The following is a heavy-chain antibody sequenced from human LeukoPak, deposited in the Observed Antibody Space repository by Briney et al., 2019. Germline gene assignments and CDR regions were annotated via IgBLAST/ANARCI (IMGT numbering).Heavy chain of an antibody. CDR1: GYSFTNYW. D-gene: IGHD6-19*01. Sequence: GESLKISCKGSGYSFTNYWIGWVRQMPGKGLEWMGIISPDGSDTRYSPSFQGQVTISADKSITTAYLQWSSLKASDTAMYYCARHFSVADYFDYWGQGTLVTVSS. V-gene: IGHV5-51*01. CDR2: ISPDGSDT. CDR3: ARHFSVADYFDY. J-gene: IGHJ4*02.